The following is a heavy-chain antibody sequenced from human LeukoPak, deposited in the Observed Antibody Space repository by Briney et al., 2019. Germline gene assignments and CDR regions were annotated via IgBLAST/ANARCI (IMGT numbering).Heavy chain of an antibody. Sequence: GASVKVSCKASGGTFSSYAISWVRQAPGQGLEWMGGIIPIFGTANYAQKFQGRVTITADRSTSTAYMELSSLRSEDTAVYYCARGGLAYQSAAAGTMGPLWGQGTLVTVSS. V-gene: IGHV1-69*06. CDR2: IIPIFGTA. J-gene: IGHJ4*02. D-gene: IGHD6-13*01. CDR3: ARGGLAYQSAAAGTMGPL. CDR1: GGTFSSYA.